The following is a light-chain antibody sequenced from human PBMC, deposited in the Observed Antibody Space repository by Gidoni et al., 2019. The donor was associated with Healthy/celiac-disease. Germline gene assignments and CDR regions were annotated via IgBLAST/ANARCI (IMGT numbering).Light chain of an antibody. Sequence: EIVLTQSPATLSLSPGERATLSCRASQSVSSYLAWYQQKPGQAPRLLIYDASNRATGIPARFSGSGSGTAFTLTISSLEPADFAVYYCQQRSNWPITFGHGTRLEIK. V-gene: IGKV3-11*01. J-gene: IGKJ5*01. CDR3: QQRSNWPIT. CDR2: DAS. CDR1: QSVSSY.